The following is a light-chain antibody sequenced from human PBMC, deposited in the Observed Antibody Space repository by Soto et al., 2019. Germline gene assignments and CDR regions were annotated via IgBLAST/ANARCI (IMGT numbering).Light chain of an antibody. Sequence: QSVLTQPASVSGSPGQSITISCTGTGSDIGGYNYVSWYQQHPGKAPKVMIYENSNRPSGVSNRFSASKSGNTASLTISGLQAEDEADYYCTSYTSSRSVVFGGGTKLTVL. V-gene: IGLV2-14*01. J-gene: IGLJ2*01. CDR2: ENS. CDR1: GSDIGGYNY. CDR3: TSYTSSRSVV.